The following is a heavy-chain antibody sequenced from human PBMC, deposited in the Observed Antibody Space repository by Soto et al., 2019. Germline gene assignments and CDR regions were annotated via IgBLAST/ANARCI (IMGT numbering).Heavy chain of an antibody. J-gene: IGHJ6*03. D-gene: IGHD3-22*01. V-gene: IGHV3-48*01. CDR2: ISSSSSTI. CDR3: ARVPMTAPLYYYYMDV. Sequence: GGSLRLSCAASGFTFSSYSMNWVRQAPGKGLERVSYISSSSSTIYYADSVKGRFTISRDNAKNSLYLQMNSLRAEDTAVYYCARVPMTAPLYYYYMDVWGKGTTVTVSS. CDR1: GFTFSSYS.